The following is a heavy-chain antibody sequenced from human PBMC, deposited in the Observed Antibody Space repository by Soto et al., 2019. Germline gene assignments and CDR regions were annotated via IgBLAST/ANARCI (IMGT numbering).Heavy chain of an antibody. V-gene: IGHV1-69*02. CDR2: IIPMVGMA. D-gene: IGHD3-10*01. CDR1: EGTFDSYT. CDR3: ATNYGSGSTHFDY. Sequence: QVQLVQSGAEVKKPGSSVKVSCAASEGTFDSYTINWVRQAPGLGPEWMGRIIPMVGMADYVQKFQGRVTLFADKSTSPAYIVLSSLRSEDTAVYYCATNYGSGSTHFDYWGQGTLVTVSS. J-gene: IGHJ4*02.